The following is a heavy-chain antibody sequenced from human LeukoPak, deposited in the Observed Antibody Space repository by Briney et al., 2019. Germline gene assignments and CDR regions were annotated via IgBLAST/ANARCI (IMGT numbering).Heavy chain of an antibody. CDR1: GFTFSSYW. CDR3: ARDLYRIVVVPHYFDY. CDR2: IKKDGSEK. V-gene: IGHV3-7*01. Sequence: GGSLRLSCAASGFTFSSYWMSWVRQAPGKGLEWVANIKKDGSEKYYVDSVKGRFTISRDNAKNSLYLQMNSLRAEDTAVYYCARDLYRIVVVPHYFDYWGQGTLVTVSP. J-gene: IGHJ4*02. D-gene: IGHD3-22*01.